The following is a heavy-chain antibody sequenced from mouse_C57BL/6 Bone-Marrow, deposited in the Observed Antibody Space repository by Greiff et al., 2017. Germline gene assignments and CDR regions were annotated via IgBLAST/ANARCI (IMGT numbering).Heavy chain of an antibody. CDR2: ISYDGSN. CDR3: ARDSLYDYYWYFDV. Sequence: VQLKESGPGLVKPSQSLSLTCSVTGYSITSGYYWNWIRPFPGNKLEWMGYISYDGSNNYNPSLKNRISITRYTSKNQFFLKLNSVPTEDTATCYCARDSLYDYYWYFDVWGTGTTVTVSS. CDR1: GYSITSGYY. J-gene: IGHJ1*03. D-gene: IGHD2-4*01. V-gene: IGHV3-6*01.